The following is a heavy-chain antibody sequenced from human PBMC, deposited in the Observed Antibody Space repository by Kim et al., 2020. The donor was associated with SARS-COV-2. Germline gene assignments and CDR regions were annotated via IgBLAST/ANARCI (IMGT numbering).Heavy chain of an antibody. J-gene: IGHJ6*02. Sequence: SVKVSCKASGGTFTSYAISWVRQAPGQGLEWMGGIIPIFGTTNYAQKLQGRVTITADASTSTAYMELSSLKSEDSAVYYCARTGGSDYYYGLDVWGQGTTVTVSS. V-gene: IGHV1-69*13. CDR1: GGTFTSYA. CDR2: IIPIFGTT. D-gene: IGHD3-10*01. CDR3: ARTGGSDYYYGLDV.